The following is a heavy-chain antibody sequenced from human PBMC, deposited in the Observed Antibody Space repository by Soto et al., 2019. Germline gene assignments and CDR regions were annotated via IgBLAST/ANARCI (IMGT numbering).Heavy chain of an antibody. Sequence: GGAVRLYCVAPGCPFSNNAMTWVRQAPGKGLEWVSVISGSGGSTDYADSVKGRFTISRDNSKNTLYLQMNSLRAEDTAVYYRAKDPVDYIYDAFHIWGQGTMVTVSS. J-gene: IGHJ3*02. D-gene: IGHD4-4*01. V-gene: IGHV3-23*01. CDR3: AKDPVDYIYDAFHI. CDR2: ISGSGGST. CDR1: GCPFSNNA.